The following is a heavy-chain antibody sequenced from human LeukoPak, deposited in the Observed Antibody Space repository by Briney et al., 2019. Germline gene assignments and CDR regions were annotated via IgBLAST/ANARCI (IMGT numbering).Heavy chain of an antibody. J-gene: IGHJ4*02. D-gene: IGHD4-11*01. CDR3: ARDYSNYEGYFDY. CDR2: ISYDGSNK. CDR1: GFTFSSYA. Sequence: PGGSLRLSCAASGFTFSSYAMHWVRQAPGKGLEWVAVISYDGSNKYYADSVKGRFTISRDNSKNTLYLQMNSLRAEDTAVYYCARDYSNYEGYFDYWGQGTLVTVSS. V-gene: IGHV3-30*04.